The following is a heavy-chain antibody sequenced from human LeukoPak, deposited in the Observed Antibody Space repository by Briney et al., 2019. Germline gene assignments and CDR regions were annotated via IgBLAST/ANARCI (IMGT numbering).Heavy chain of an antibody. D-gene: IGHD3-3*01. J-gene: IGHJ6*03. V-gene: IGHV3-30*02. CDR2: IRYDGSNK. CDR1: GFTFSSYG. Sequence: GGSLRLSCAASGFTFSSYGMHWVRQAPGKGLEWVAFIRYDGSNKYYADSVKGRFTISRDNAKNSVSLQMNSLRAEDTAVYYCARFLATWDRYYMDVWGKGTTVTVSS. CDR3: ARFLATWDRYYMDV.